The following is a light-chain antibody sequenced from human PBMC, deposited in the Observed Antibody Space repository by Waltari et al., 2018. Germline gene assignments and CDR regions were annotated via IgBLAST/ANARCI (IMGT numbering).Light chain of an antibody. CDR1: QSVSTYY. CDR2: GAS. J-gene: IGKJ4*01. V-gene: IGKV3-20*01. Sequence: EIVLTQSPGTLSLSPGERATLSCRASQSVSTYYLAWYQHKPGQAPRLVIYGASTRAAGIPDRFSGSGSGTDFTLTISGLEPEDFAVYYCQQYGTSPPLTFGGG. CDR3: QQYGTSPPLT.